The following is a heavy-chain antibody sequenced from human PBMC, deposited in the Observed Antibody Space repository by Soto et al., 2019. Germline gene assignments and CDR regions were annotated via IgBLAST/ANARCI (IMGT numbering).Heavy chain of an antibody. CDR1: GYSFTTYW. V-gene: IGHV5-51*03. CDR2: IYPGDSDT. J-gene: IGHJ5*02. D-gene: IGHD4-17*01. CDR3: ARRPDYGGNFNWFDP. Sequence: GESLKISCKGSGYSFTTYWIGWVRQMPGKGLEWMGIIYPGDSDTRYSPSFQGQVTISADKSISTAYLQWSSLKASDSAMYYCARRPDYGGNFNWFDPWGQGTPVTVSS.